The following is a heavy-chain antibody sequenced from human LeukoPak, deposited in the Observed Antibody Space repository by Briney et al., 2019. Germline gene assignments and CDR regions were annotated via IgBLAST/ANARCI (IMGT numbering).Heavy chain of an antibody. J-gene: IGHJ4*02. CDR2: VSYDGSKK. CDR1: GFTFSSYG. CDR3: XRDHGREWGNFDY. V-gene: IGHV3-30*04. Sequence: PGRSLRLSCAASGFTFSSYGIHWVRQAPGKGLEWVAVVSYDGSKKYYADSVKGRFTISRDNSKNTLYLQMNSLRAEDTALYYXXRDHGREWGNFDYWGQGTLVTVSS. D-gene: IGHD3-3*01.